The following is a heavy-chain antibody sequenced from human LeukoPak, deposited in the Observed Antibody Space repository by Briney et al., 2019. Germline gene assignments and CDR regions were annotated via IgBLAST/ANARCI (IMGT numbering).Heavy chain of an antibody. Sequence: PEASVKVSCKASGYTFTSYDINWVRQATGQGLEWMGWMNPNSGNTGYAQKFQGRVTITRNTSISTAYMELSSLRSEDTAVYYCARGLRVVGATATEYYFDYWGQGTLVTVSS. CDR1: GYTFTSYD. CDR3: ARGLRVVGATATEYYFDY. CDR2: MNPNSGNT. D-gene: IGHD1-26*01. J-gene: IGHJ4*02. V-gene: IGHV1-8*03.